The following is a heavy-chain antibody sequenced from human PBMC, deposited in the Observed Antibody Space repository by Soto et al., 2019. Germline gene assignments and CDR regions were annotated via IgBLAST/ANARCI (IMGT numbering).Heavy chain of an antibody. Sequence: PSATLSLTCTVSGGSVCSGSYYRSWIRQPPGKGLEWIGYIYSSGSTNYNPSLKSRVTISADTSKNQFSLKLSSVTAADTAVYYCAIGRSGYYPYYYYGMDVWGQGTTVTVSS. CDR1: GGSVCSGSYY. J-gene: IGHJ6*02. CDR2: IYSSGST. D-gene: IGHD3-3*01. V-gene: IGHV4-61*01. CDR3: AIGRSGYYPYYYYGMDV.